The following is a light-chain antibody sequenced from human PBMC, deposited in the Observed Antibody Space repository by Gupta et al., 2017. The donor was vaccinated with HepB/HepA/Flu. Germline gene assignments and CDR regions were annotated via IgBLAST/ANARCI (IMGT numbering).Light chain of an antibody. CDR3: SSYTTTDSLV. J-gene: IGLJ3*02. V-gene: IGLV2-14*01. CDR2: EVI. Sequence: QSALTQPPSVSGSLGQSITISCSGTSSDVGAFNYVSWYQQFPGNAPKLIIYEVINRPSGVSNRFSGSKSGNTASLAISGLQAVDEADYYCSSYTTTDSLVFGGGTKLTVL. CDR1: SSDVGAFNY.